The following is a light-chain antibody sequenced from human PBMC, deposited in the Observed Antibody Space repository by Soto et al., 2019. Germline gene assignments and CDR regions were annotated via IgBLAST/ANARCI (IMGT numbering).Light chain of an antibody. CDR1: QRISSY. CDR3: QQSYSIFRT. V-gene: IGKV1-39*01. J-gene: IGKJ2*01. CDR2: AAS. Sequence: DIQMTQSPSSLSASVGDRVTITCRASQRISSYLNWYQQKPGKAPKLLIYAASNLQSGVPSRFSRSGSGTDFTLTISSLQPEDFATYYCQQSYSIFRTFGQGTKLEIK.